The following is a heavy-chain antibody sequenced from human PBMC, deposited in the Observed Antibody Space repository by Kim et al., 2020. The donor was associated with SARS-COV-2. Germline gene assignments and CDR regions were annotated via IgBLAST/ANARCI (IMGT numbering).Heavy chain of an antibody. V-gene: IGHV3-23*01. CDR1: GFTFSSYA. CDR2: ISASGGDT. D-gene: IGHD4-4*01. Sequence: GGSLRLSCAASGFTFSSYALSWVRQAPGKGLEWVSGISASGGDTYYADSVQGRFTISRDNSKNALNLDMNSLRAEDTALYYCAKVTTITAPFYDYCGQGT. CDR3: AKVTTITAPFYDY. J-gene: IGHJ4*02.